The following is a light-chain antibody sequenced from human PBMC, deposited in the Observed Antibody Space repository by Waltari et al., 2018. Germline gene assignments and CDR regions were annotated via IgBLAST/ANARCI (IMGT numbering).Light chain of an antibody. V-gene: IGLV2-14*01. CDR2: DVS. CDR3: SSYASVSSLV. J-gene: IGLJ2*01. CDR1: SGDVGGENY. Sequence: QSALTQPASVSGSPGQSITMSCTGTSGDVGGENYVCWYQQHPGKAPKLMIYDVSNRPSGVSNRFSASKSGNTASLTISGLQAEDEGDYYCSSYASVSSLVFGGGTRLTVL.